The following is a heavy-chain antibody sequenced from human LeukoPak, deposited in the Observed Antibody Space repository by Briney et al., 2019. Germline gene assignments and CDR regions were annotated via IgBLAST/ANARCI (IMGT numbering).Heavy chain of an antibody. D-gene: IGHD1-26*01. CDR2: IYSGGST. V-gene: IGHV3-53*01. J-gene: IGHJ3*02. Sequence: GGSLRLSCAAPGFTVSSNYMSWVRQAPGKGLERVSIIYSGGSTFYADSVKGRFTISRDNYKNTLYLQMNSLRAEDAAVYYCARGGSYLSAFDIWGQGTMVTVSS. CDR3: ARGGSYLSAFDI. CDR1: GFTVSSNY.